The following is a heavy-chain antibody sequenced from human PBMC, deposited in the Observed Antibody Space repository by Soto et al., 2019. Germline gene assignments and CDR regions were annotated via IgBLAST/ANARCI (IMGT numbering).Heavy chain of an antibody. CDR1: GGTFSSYA. V-gene: IGHV1-69*13. J-gene: IGHJ6*02. CDR3: ASSGYSYGNMDV. D-gene: IGHD5-18*01. CDR2: IIPIFGTA. Sequence: SVKVSCKASGGTFSSYAISWVRQAPGQGLEWMGGIIPIFGTANYAQKFQGRVTITADESTSTAYMELSSLRSEDTAVYYCASSGYSYGNMDVWGQGTTVTVSS.